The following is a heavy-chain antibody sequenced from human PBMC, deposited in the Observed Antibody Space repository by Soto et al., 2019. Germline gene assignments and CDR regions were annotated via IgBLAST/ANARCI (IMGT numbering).Heavy chain of an antibody. CDR3: ARDLEEYSSGWLDY. J-gene: IGHJ4*02. CDR2: ISAYNGNT. D-gene: IGHD6-19*01. Sequence: VASVKVSCKASGYTFTSYGISLVRQAPGQGLEWMGWISAYNGNTNYAQKLQGRVTMTTDTSTSTAYMELRSLRSDDTAVYYCARDLEEYSSGWLDYWGQGTLVTVSS. V-gene: IGHV1-18*01. CDR1: GYTFTSYG.